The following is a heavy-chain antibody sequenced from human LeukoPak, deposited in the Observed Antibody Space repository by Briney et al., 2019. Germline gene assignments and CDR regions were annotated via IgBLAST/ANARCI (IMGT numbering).Heavy chain of an antibody. CDR1: GFTFRNAW. CDR2: IKSKTDGGTT. J-gene: IGHJ4*02. D-gene: IGHD3-22*01. CDR3: TTPGPYDSSGYLMY. Sequence: GGSLRLSCAASGFTFRNAWMNWVRQAPGKGLEWVGRIKSKTDGGTTDYAAPVKGRFTISRDDSKNTLYLQMNSLKTEDTAVYYCTTPGPYDSSGYLMYWGQGTLVTVSS. V-gene: IGHV3-15*01.